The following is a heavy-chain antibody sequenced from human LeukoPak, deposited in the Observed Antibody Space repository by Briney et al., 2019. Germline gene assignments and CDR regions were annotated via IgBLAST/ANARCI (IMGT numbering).Heavy chain of an antibody. V-gene: IGHV1-2*02. CDR1: GYTFTGYY. D-gene: IGHD1-26*01. CDR3: ATAKYSGSYRPLGY. CDR2: INPNSGGT. Sequence: ASVKVSCKASGYTFTGYYMHWVRQAPGQGLEWMGWINPNSGGTNYAQKFQGRVTMTEDTSTDTAYMELSSLRSEDTAVYYCATAKYSGSYRPLGYWGQGTLVTVSS. J-gene: IGHJ4*02.